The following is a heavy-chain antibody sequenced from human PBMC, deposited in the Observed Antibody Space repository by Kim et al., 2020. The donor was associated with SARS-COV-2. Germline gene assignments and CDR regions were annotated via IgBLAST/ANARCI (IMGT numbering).Heavy chain of an antibody. V-gene: IGHV5-51*01. CDR2: IYPGDSDT. CDR3: ARTPGIVVVVITSGGAFDI. CDR1: GYSFTSYW. Sequence: GESLKISCKGSGYSFTSYWIGWVRQMPGKGLEWMGIIYPGDSDTRYSPSFQGQVTISADKSISTAYLQWSSLKASDTAMYYCARTPGIVVVVITSGGAFDIWGQGTMVTVSS. J-gene: IGHJ3*02. D-gene: IGHD3-22*01.